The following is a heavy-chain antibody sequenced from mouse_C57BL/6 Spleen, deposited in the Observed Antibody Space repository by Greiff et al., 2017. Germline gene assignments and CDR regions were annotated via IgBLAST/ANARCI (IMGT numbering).Heavy chain of an antibody. CDR3: ARGGGSSSYWYFDV. J-gene: IGHJ1*03. CDR1: GYSFTDYN. V-gene: IGHV1-39*01. Sequence: QLQQSGPELVKPGASVKISCKASGYSFTDYNMNWVKQSNGKSLEWIGVINPNYGTTSYNQKFKGKATLTVDQSSSNAYMQLNSLTSEDSAVYYCARGGGSSSYWYFDVWGTGTTGTVSS. CDR2: INPNYGTT. D-gene: IGHD1-1*01.